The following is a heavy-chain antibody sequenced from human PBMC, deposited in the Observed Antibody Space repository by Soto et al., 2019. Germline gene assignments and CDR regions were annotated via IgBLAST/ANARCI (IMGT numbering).Heavy chain of an antibody. CDR1: GDSISSYY. Sequence: SETLSLPCTLSGDSISSYYLSWLRHPPAKRLEWIGSIFYRGRPYYNPSLQSRVTISVDTSKNQFSLKLSSVTAAATAVYYCARAGRTVDSHYYYGMDVWGQGTTVTVSS. V-gene: IGHV4-59*01. CDR2: IFYRGRP. CDR3: ARAGRTVDSHYYYGMDV. J-gene: IGHJ6*02. D-gene: IGHD2-15*01.